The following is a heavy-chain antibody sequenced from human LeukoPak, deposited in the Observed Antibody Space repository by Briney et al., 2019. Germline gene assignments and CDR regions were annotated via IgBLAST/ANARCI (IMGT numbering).Heavy chain of an antibody. CDR2: ISSSTSTI. Sequence: GGSLGLSCAASGFTFSSYNMNWVRQAPGKGLEWVSYISSSTSTIFYADSVKGRFTISRDNAKNSLYLQMNSLRVEDTAVYYCARDRAHNSWSDYWGQGTLVTVSS. CDR3: ARDRAHNSWSDY. V-gene: IGHV3-48*01. J-gene: IGHJ4*02. D-gene: IGHD6-13*01. CDR1: GFTFSSYN.